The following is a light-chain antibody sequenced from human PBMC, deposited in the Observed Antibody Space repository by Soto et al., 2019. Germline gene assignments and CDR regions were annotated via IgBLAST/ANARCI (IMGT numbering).Light chain of an antibody. V-gene: IGLV4-69*01. CDR3: QSLGTGIQV. J-gene: IGLJ3*02. CDR1: SAYSTYA. CDR2: INYDGTH. Sequence: QPVLTQSPSASASLGASVKLTCTRSSAYSTYAIALHQQQSEKGPRFLMKINYDGTHSKGDGFFDRFSGSSSGAERHLTISSLQSEDEADYYCQSLGTGIQVFGGGTKLTVL.